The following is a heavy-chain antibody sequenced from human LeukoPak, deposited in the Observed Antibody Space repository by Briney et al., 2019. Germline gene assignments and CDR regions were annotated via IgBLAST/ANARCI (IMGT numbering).Heavy chain of an antibody. J-gene: IGHJ5*02. Sequence: TGGSLRLSCAASGFTFSDYYMSWNRQAPGKGLEWVSYIRSSGSTIYYADSVKGRFTISRDNAKNSLYLQMNSLRAEDTAVYYCARDATDCHDFAQNWFDPWGQGTLVTVSS. CDR2: IRSSGSTI. CDR3: ARDATDCHDFAQNWFDP. V-gene: IGHV3-11*01. D-gene: IGHD3-3*01. CDR1: GFTFSDYY.